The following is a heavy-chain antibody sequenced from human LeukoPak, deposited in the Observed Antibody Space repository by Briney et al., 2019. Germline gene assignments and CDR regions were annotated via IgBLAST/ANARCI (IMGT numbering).Heavy chain of an antibody. J-gene: IGHJ4*02. Sequence: ASVKVSCKASGGTFSSYAISWVRQAPGQGLEWMGGIIPIFGTANYAQKFQGRVTTTADESTSTAYMELSSLRSEDTAVYYCARGSCSSTSCYGFPFDYWGQGTLVTVSS. D-gene: IGHD2-2*01. CDR3: ARGSCSSTSCYGFPFDY. CDR2: IIPIFGTA. V-gene: IGHV1-69*01. CDR1: GGTFSSYA.